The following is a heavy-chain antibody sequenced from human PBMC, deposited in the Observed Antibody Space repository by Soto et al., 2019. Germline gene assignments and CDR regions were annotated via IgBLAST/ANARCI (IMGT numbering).Heavy chain of an antibody. CDR3: VRQYFDFWTDFPDFDY. V-gene: IGHV1-18*01. CDR2: ISANSGRA. J-gene: IGHJ4*02. D-gene: IGHD3-3*01. Sequence: QVQLVQSGTEVKTPGASVKVSCKTSGYTFSKYDISWVRQAPGQGLEWMGLISANSGRANYAQKLQGRVTMTTDTSPSTAYMELGSLRSDDTAVYYCVRQYFDFWTDFPDFDYWGQGNLVTVSS. CDR1: GYTFSKYD.